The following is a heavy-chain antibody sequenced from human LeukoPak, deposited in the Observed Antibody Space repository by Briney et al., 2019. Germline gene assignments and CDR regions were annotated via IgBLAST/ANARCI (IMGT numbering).Heavy chain of an antibody. J-gene: IGHJ4*02. Sequence: GGSLRLSCAASGFTFSCYGMHWVRQAPGKGLEWVAVISYDGSNKYYADSVKGRFTISRDNSKNTLYLQMNSLRAKDTAVYYCAKDRVGDVDYWGQGTLVTVSS. V-gene: IGHV3-30*18. CDR1: GFTFSCYG. D-gene: IGHD3-10*01. CDR3: AKDRVGDVDY. CDR2: ISYDGSNK.